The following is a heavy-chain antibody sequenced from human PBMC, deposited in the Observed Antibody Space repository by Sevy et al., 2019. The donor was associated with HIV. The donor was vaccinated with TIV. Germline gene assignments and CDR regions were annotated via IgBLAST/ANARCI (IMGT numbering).Heavy chain of an antibody. CDR2: FFHRGTT. CDR3: ARAAGGGLYYALDP. Sequence: SETLSLTCTVSGASVSGGGYSWVWIRQPPGKGLEWIGYFFHRGTTHYNPSLKNRVTISVDDSKNLFSLTLNSVTAADTAVYYCARAAGGGLYYALDPWGLGTLVTVSS. J-gene: IGHJ5*02. CDR1: GASVSGGGYS. D-gene: IGHD3-10*01. V-gene: IGHV4-30-2*01.